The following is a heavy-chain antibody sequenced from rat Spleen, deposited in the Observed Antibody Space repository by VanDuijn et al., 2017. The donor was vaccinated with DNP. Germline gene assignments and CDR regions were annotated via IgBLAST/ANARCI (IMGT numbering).Heavy chain of an antibody. J-gene: IGHJ2*01. V-gene: IGHV5S10*01. CDR2: IIYDGSGT. Sequence: EVQLVESGGGLVQPGNSLKLSCAASGFTFSDYAMAWVRQSPKKGLEWVATIIYDGSGTYYRDSVKGRFTISRDNSKCTLYLQVDSLRSEDTATYYCATLMYATDYYYFYYWGQGVMVTVSS. D-gene: IGHD1-6*01. CDR3: ATLMYATDYYYFYY. CDR1: GFTFSDYA.